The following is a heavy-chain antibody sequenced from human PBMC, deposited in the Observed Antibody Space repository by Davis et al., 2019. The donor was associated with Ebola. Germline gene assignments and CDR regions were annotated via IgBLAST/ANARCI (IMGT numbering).Heavy chain of an antibody. CDR2: ISSSGSTI. CDR3: ARPYYDVWSGTHWYFDL. V-gene: IGHV3-11*04. J-gene: IGHJ2*01. D-gene: IGHD3-3*01. CDR1: GFTFSAYY. Sequence: PGGSLRLSCAASGFTFSAYYMSWIRQAPGKGLEWVSYISSSGSTIYYADSVKGRFTISRDNAKNSLYLQMNSLRAEDTGVYYCARPYYDVWSGTHWYFDLWGRGTLVTVSS.